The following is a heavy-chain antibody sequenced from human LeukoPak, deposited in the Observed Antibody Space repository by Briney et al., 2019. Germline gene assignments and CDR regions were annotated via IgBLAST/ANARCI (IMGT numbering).Heavy chain of an antibody. CDR2: ISGSGGST. V-gene: IGHV3-23*01. Sequence: PGGSLRLSCAASGFTFSSYAMSWVRQAPGKGLEWVSAISGSGGSTYYADSVKGRFTISKDNSKNTLYLQMNSLRAEDTAVYYCAKALYGDYVGVSIDYWGQGTLVTVSS. J-gene: IGHJ4*02. CDR3: AKALYGDYVGVSIDY. CDR1: GFTFSSYA. D-gene: IGHD4-17*01.